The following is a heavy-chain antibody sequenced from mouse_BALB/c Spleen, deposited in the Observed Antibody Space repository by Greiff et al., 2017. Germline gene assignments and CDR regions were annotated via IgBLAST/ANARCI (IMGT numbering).Heavy chain of an antibody. D-gene: IGHD2-2*01. J-gene: IGHJ2*01. V-gene: IGHV1-9*01. CDR3: AWLRRRDHFDY. Sequence: QVQLKESGAELMKPGASVKISCKATGYTFSSYWIEWVKQRPGHGLEWIGEILPGSGSTNYNEKFKGKATFTADTSSNTAYMQLSSLTSEDSAVYYCAWLRRRDHFDYWGQGTTLTVSS. CDR2: ILPGSGST. CDR1: GYTFSSYW.